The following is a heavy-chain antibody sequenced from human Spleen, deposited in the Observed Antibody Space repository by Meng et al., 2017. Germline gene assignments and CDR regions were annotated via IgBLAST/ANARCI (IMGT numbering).Heavy chain of an antibody. CDR1: GFTFHTFG. D-gene: IGHD6-19*01. J-gene: IGHJ4*02. V-gene: IGHV3-33*06. CDR3: AKEGSGWPRFFDY. CDR2: IWYDGSDK. Sequence: QVQLVESGGGVAQPGRSLRLSCAASGFTFHTFGMHWFLQAPRKGLEWVAIIWYDGSDKYYADSVKGRFTISRDNFKNTLYLQMNSLRAEDTALYYCAKEGSGWPRFFDYWGQGTLVTVSS.